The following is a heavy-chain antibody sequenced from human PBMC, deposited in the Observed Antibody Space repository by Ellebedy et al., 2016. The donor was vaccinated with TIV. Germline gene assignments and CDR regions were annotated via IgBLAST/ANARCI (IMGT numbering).Heavy chain of an antibody. J-gene: IGHJ6*02. Sequence: MPGGSLRLSCTVSGGSIRNYYWTWIRQPPGKGLEWIGHMYYSGSSNYNPSLRSRVTMSIDTSKNQFSLKMSSVTAADTAVYYCARQANYYGSGSPLGYGMDVWGQGTTVTVSS. CDR2: MYYSGSS. V-gene: IGHV4-59*08. CDR1: GGSIRNYY. D-gene: IGHD3-10*01. CDR3: ARQANYYGSGSPLGYGMDV.